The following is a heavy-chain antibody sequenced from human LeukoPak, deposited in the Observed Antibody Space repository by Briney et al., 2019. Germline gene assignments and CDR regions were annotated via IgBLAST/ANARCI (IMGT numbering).Heavy chain of an antibody. Sequence: LGASVKVSRKPYGYTFNTYGITWVRQAPGQGLEWMGWISPYNGNTNYAQKFQGRVTLTTDTSTSTAYMELRSLRSDDTAVYYCARGPHERSGYPDDWGQGTLVTVSS. J-gene: IGHJ4*02. D-gene: IGHD3-22*01. CDR3: ARGPHERSGYPDD. CDR1: GYTFNTYG. CDR2: ISPYNGNT. V-gene: IGHV1-18*01.